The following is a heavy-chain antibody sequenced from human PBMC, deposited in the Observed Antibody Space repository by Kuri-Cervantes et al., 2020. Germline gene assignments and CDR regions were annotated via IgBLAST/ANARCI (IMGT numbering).Heavy chain of an antibody. D-gene: IGHD3-16*01. J-gene: IGHJ2*01. CDR3: ARVPSWGSGSFDL. V-gene: IGHV4-61*01. CDR1: GGSVTSGNYY. CDR2: ISYSGST. Sequence: SETLSLTCSVSGGSVTSGNYYWTWIRQPPGKGLEWIGYISYSGSTNYNPSLKSRVTISVDTSKNQFSLKLSPVTAADTAVYYCARVPSWGSGSFDLWGRGTLVTVSS.